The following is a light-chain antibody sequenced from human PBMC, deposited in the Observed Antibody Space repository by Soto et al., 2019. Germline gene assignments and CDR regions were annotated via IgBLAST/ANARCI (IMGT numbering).Light chain of an antibody. Sequence: EIVMTQSPATLSVSPGGRATLSCRASQSISDTLAWYQQKPGQAPRLLIYGASNRATGIPDRFSGSGSGTEFTLTINSLQSEDFAVYYCHQYNDWRTFGQGTKVDIK. CDR3: HQYNDWRT. CDR1: QSISDT. V-gene: IGKV3D-15*01. CDR2: GAS. J-gene: IGKJ1*01.